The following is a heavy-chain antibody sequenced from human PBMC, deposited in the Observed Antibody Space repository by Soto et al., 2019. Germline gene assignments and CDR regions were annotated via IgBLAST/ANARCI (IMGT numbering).Heavy chain of an antibody. CDR3: ARQRSPEGWFDP. Sequence: LRLSCAASGFTFSSYAMHWVRQAPGKGLEWVAVISYDGSNKYYADSVKGRFTISRDNSKNTLYLQMNSLRAEDTAVYYCARQRSPEGWFDPWGQGTLVTVSS. CDR1: GFTFSSYA. CDR2: ISYDGSNK. V-gene: IGHV3-30-3*01. J-gene: IGHJ5*02. D-gene: IGHD3-10*01.